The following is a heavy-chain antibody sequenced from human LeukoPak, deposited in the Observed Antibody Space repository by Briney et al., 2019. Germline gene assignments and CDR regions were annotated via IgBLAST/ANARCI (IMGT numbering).Heavy chain of an antibody. D-gene: IGHD4-17*01. Sequence: GGSLRLSCEAPGFTFNNYWMSWFGQAPGKGLEWLAKIKQEESEKNYVDSVKGRFTISRDNVKNSLYLQMNSLRAEDTAVYSCARPRAPVTRISSFDIWGQGTMVTVSS. CDR3: ARPRAPVTRISSFDI. CDR2: IKQEESEK. CDR1: GFTFNNYW. J-gene: IGHJ3*02. V-gene: IGHV3-7*01.